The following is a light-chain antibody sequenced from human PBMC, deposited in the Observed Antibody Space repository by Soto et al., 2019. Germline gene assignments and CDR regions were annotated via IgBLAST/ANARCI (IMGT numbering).Light chain of an antibody. CDR3: QQYGSSPQS. CDR2: GAS. V-gene: IGKV3-20*01. Sequence: EIVLTQSPGTLSLSPGERATLSCRASHSVTSTYLSWYQQKPGQPPRLLIYGASSRATGIPDRFSGGGSGTDFTLTISRLEPEDFAVYYCQQYGSSPQSFGQGTKVEIK. J-gene: IGKJ1*01. CDR1: HSVTSTY.